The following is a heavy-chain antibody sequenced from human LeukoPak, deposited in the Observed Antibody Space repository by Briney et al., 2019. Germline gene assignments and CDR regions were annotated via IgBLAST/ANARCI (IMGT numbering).Heavy chain of an antibody. CDR2: IYYSGST. Sequence: SQTLSLTCTVSGGSISSGGYYWSWIRQHPGKGLEWIGYIYYSGSTYYNPSLKSRVTISVDTSKNQFSLKLSSVTAADTAVYYCARFASRSFAFDYWGQGTLVTVSS. J-gene: IGHJ4*02. CDR3: ARFASRSFAFDY. V-gene: IGHV4-31*03. D-gene: IGHD2/OR15-2a*01. CDR1: GGSISSGGYY.